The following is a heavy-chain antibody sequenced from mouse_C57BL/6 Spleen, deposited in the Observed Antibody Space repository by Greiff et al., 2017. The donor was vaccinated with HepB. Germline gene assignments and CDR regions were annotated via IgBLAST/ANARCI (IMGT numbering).Heavy chain of an antibody. CDR1: GFTFSDYG. CDR3: ARNYCGSSSWFAY. J-gene: IGHJ3*01. CDR2: ISSGSSTI. Sequence: EVQGVEPGGGLVKPGGSLKLSCAASGFTFSDYGMHWVRQAPEKGLEWVAYISSGSSTIYYADTVKGRFTISRDNAKNTLFLQMTSLRSEDTAMYYCARNYCGSSSWFAYWGQGTLVTVSA. V-gene: IGHV5-17*01. D-gene: IGHD1-1*01.